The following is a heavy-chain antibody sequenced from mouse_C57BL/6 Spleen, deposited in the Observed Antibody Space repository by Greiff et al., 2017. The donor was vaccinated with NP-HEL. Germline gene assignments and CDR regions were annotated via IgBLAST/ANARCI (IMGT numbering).Heavy chain of an antibody. Sequence: VQLVESGAELVKPGASVKLSCKASGYTFTEYTIHWVKQRSGQGLEWIGWFYPGSGSIKYNEKFKDKATLTADKSSSTVYMELSRLTSEDSAVYCCARHEGVLRYFDYWGQGTTLTVSS. CDR1: GYTFTEYT. V-gene: IGHV1-62-2*01. CDR3: ARHEGVLRYFDY. D-gene: IGHD1-1*01. CDR2: FYPGSGSI. J-gene: IGHJ2*01.